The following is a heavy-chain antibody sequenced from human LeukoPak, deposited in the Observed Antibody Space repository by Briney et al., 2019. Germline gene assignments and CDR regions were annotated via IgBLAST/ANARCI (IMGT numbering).Heavy chain of an antibody. J-gene: IGHJ4*02. CDR2: IYSDGRS. CDR1: GFTVSNKY. V-gene: IGHV3-53*05. CDR3: AKEGARGYFDY. Sequence: PGGSLRLSCAASGFTVSNKYMTWVRQAPGKGLEWVSLIYSDGRSYYADSVKGRCTISRDNSKNSLYLQMNSLRTEDTALYYCAKEGARGYFDYWGQGTLVTVSS. D-gene: IGHD3-16*01.